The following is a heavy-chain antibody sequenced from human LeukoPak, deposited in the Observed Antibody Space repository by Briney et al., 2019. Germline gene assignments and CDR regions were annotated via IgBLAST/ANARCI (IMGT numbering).Heavy chain of an antibody. J-gene: IGHJ1*01. CDR2: INPSGGST. CDR1: GYTFTSYY. D-gene: IGHD3-10*01. V-gene: IGHV1-46*01. CDR3: ARDLVPSITMVRGAPGN. Sequence: ASVKVSCKASGYTFTSYYMHWVRQAPGQGLEWNGLINPSGGSTSYAQKFQGRVTMTRDTSTSTVYMELSSLRSEDTAVYYCARDLVPSITMVRGAPGNWGQGTLVTVSS.